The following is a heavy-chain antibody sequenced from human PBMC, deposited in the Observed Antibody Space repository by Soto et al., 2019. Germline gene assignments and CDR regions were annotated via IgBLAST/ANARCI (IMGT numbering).Heavy chain of an antibody. J-gene: IGHJ5*02. D-gene: IGHD1-1*01. V-gene: IGHV3-33*01. Sequence: KRLEWVAVIWYYGSNKYYAYSVKGRFTISRDNSKNTLYRQMNSLRAEDTAVYYCVSDIRTFRHAHSGFCLGTSGQ. CDR2: IWYYGSNK. CDR3: VSDIRTFRHAHSGFCLGT.